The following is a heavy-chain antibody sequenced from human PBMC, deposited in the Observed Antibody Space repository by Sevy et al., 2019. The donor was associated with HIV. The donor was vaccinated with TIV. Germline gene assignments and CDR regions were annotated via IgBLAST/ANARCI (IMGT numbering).Heavy chain of an antibody. J-gene: IGHJ4*02. CDR3: ASGDTTMITDLDY. CDR1: GFTFSNYA. Sequence: GGSLRLSCGASGFTFSNYAMSWVRQAPGKGPEWVSGINNGGSTYYADSVKVRFTISRDNSKKMVFLQMNSLRAEDTAVYYCASGDTTMITDLDYWGQGALVTVSS. V-gene: IGHV3-23*01. D-gene: IGHD5-18*01. CDR2: INNGGST.